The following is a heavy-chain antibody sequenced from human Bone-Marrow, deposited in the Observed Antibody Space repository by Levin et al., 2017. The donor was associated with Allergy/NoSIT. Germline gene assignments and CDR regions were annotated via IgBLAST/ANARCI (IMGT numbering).Heavy chain of an antibody. V-gene: IGHV3-23*01. CDR1: GFTFANHA. CDR2: IRPSSERT. D-gene: IGHD6-19*01. J-gene: IGHJ4*02. Sequence: GESLKISCAASGFTFANHAMTWVRHAPGKGLEWVSTIRPSSERTYFADSVKGRFTVSRDDFMNMMYLQMNSLRADVAAVYYCAREQGARGWYTVDFWGQGALVTVSS. CDR3: AREQGARGWYTVDF.